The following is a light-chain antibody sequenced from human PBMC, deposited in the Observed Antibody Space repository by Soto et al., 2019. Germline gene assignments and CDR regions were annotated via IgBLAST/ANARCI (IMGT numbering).Light chain of an antibody. J-gene: IGKJ3*01. Sequence: DIQMPQSPSSLSASVGDRVTITCQASHDITSYLNWYQHKPGKAPKLLIYDASILEAGAPSSFSGSGSGKDFTFTISRLQHEDVATYYCQKSDYLPIFVPGTTVDLK. CDR1: HDITSY. V-gene: IGKV1-33*01. CDR3: QKSDYLPI. CDR2: DAS.